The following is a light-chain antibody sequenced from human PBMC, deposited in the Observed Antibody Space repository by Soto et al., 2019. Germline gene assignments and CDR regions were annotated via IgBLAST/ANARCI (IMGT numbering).Light chain of an antibody. CDR1: SSDVGGYNY. V-gene: IGLV2-14*03. J-gene: IGLJ2*01. CDR3: SSYTTPSTLVI. Sequence: QSALTQPASVSGSPGQSITISCTGTSSDVGGYNYVSWYQLHPGKAPKLLIYDVSFRPSGVSNRFSGSKSGNTASLTISGLQAEDESDYYCSSYTTPSTLVIFGGGTKLTVL. CDR2: DVS.